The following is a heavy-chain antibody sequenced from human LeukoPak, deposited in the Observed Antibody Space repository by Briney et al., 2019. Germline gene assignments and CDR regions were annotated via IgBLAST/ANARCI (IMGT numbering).Heavy chain of an antibody. Sequence: GGSLRLSCAASGFPFISYEMNWVRQAPGKGLEWVSYISRSGSTIYYADSVKGRFTISRDNAKNSLYLQMSSLRAEDTAVYYCGSGYDIDYWGQGILVTVSP. CDR3: GSGYDIDY. CDR1: GFPFISYE. V-gene: IGHV3-48*03. D-gene: IGHD2-2*01. J-gene: IGHJ4*02. CDR2: ISRSGSTI.